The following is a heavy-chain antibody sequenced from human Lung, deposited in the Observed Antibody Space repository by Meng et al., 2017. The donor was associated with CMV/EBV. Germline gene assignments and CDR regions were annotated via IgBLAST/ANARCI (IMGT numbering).Heavy chain of an antibody. J-gene: IGHJ5*02. Sequence: QVQLVQSGSEVKKPGASVKVSXKTSGYTFTNFYIHWVRQAPGQGLEWMGIINPTSGDANYAQKFQGSVIMTRDTSTSTVYMELSTLRSGDTAVYYCARGGYCSNTNCYNWFDPGGPGTLVTVSS. D-gene: IGHD2-2*03. CDR2: INPTSGDA. CDR3: ARGGYCSNTNCYNWFDP. V-gene: IGHV1-46*01. CDR1: GYTFTNFY.